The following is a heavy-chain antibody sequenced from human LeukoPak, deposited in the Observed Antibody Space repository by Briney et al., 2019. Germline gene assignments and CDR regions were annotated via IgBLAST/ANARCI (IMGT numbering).Heavy chain of an antibody. Sequence: LGGSLRLSCAAAGFIFSSYWMSWVRQAAGKGLELVANIKEDGSDKNYADSVKGRFTMSRDNAGNSLYLQMTSMRAEDTAVYYCARNQRRLDYWGQGTLVTVSS. CDR1: GFIFSSYW. CDR2: IKEDGSDK. D-gene: IGHD1-14*01. J-gene: IGHJ4*02. V-gene: IGHV3-7*01. CDR3: ARNQRRLDY.